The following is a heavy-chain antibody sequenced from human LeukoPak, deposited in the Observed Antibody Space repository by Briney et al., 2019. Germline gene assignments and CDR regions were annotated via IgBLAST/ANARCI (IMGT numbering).Heavy chain of an antibody. V-gene: IGHV4-59*08. Sequence: PSETLSLTCTVSGGSISSYYWSWIRQPPGKGLEWIGYFYYSGSTNYNPSLTSRVTISVDTSKNQFSLKLNSVTATDTAVYYCARHYGPWGQGTLVTVSS. CDR2: FYYSGST. D-gene: IGHD3-10*01. CDR1: GGSISSYY. J-gene: IGHJ4*02. CDR3: ARHYGP.